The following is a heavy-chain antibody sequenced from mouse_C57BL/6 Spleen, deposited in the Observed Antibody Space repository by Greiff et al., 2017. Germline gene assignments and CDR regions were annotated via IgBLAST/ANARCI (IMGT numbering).Heavy chain of an antibody. CDR2: IHPNSGST. CDR3: ERESNDGYYVDY. V-gene: IGHV1-64*01. CDR1: GYTFTSYW. D-gene: IGHD2-3*01. J-gene: IGHJ2*01. Sequence: QVQLQQPGAELVKPGASVKLSCKASGYTFTSYWMHWVKQRPGQGLEWIGMIHPNSGSTNYNEKFKSKATLTVDKSSSTAYMQLSSLTSEDSAFYYCERESNDGYYVDYWGQGTTLTVSS.